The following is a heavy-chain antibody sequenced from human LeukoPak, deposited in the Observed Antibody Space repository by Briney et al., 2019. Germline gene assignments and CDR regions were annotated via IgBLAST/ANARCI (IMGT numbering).Heavy chain of an antibody. CDR3: AKASLLGGGSDFDY. J-gene: IGHJ4*02. CDR2: ISYDGSNK. Sequence: GGSLRLSCAASGFTFSTYAMHWVRQAPGKGLEWVAVISYDGSNKYYADSVKGRFTISRDNSKNTLYLQMNSLRAEDTAVYYCAKASLLGGGSDFDYWGQGTLVTVSS. CDR1: GFTFSTYA. D-gene: IGHD2-15*01. V-gene: IGHV3-30-3*01.